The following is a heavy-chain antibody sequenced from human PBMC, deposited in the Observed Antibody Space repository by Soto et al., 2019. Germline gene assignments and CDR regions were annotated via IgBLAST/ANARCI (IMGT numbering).Heavy chain of an antibody. V-gene: IGHV1-3*01. CDR1: GYTFTKYA. J-gene: IGHJ6*02. Sequence: GASVKVSCKASGYTFTKYAVHWVRQAPGQSPEWMGWIIAANGNTRYSQKFQGRVTITRDTSANTAYMELRSLRSEDTAVYYCASSYGSGSLYPYYYGMDVWGQGTTVTVSS. CDR3: ASSYGSGSLYPYYYGMDV. CDR2: IIAANGNT. D-gene: IGHD3-10*01.